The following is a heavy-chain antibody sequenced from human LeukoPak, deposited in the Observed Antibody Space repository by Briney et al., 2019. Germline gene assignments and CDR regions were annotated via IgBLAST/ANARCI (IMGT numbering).Heavy chain of an antibody. CDR2: ISYDGSNK. CDR3: ARFIAAPYYFDY. D-gene: IGHD6-13*01. CDR1: GFTFSSYG. Sequence: GGSLRLSCAASGFTFSSYGMHWVRQAPGKGLEWVAVISYDGSNKYYADSVKGRFTISRDNAKNSLYLQMNSLRAEDTAVYYCARFIAAPYYFDYWGRGTLVTVSS. V-gene: IGHV3-30*03. J-gene: IGHJ4*02.